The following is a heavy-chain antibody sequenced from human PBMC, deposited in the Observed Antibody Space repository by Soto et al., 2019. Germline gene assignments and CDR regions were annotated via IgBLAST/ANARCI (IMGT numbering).Heavy chain of an antibody. CDR2: IYPGDSDT. V-gene: IGHV5-51*01. CDR3: ARTYVFCGGQWYYGLYV. Sequence: GESLKISCKGSGYSFTTYWIGWVRQMPGRGLEWMGSIYPGDSDTKYSPSFQGQVTISADKSISTAYLQWISLRASDTAMYYCARTYVFCGGQWYYGLYVCCLGTTVPIS. D-gene: IGHD2-21*01. J-gene: IGHJ6*02. CDR1: GYSFTTYW.